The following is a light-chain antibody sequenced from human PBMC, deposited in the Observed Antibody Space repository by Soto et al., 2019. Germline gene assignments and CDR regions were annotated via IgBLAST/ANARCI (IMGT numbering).Light chain of an antibody. CDR1: QSVGSN. J-gene: IGKJ2*01. V-gene: IGKV3-15*01. CDR2: AAS. CDR3: QHCNNLPT. Sequence: TQSPATLSVSPGERVTLSCRASQSVGSNVAWYQQKPGHAPRLLIYAASTSASGIPPRFSGSGSQTEFALPFGSMQPEDFAVYLCQHCNNLPTFVQGTKLEIK.